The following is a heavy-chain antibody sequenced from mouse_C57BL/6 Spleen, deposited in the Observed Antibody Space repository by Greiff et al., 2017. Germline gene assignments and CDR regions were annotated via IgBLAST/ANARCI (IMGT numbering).Heavy chain of an antibody. CDR1: GYAFSSSW. CDR2: IYPGDGDT. J-gene: IGHJ4*01. D-gene: IGHD1-1*01. CDR3: SRSNYYHYAMDY. Sequence: VQLQESGPELVKPGASVKISCKASGYAFSSSWMNWVKQRPGKGLEWIGRIYPGDGDTNYNGKFKGKATLTADKSSNTAYMQLSSLTSEDSAVYFCSRSNYYHYAMDYWGQGTSVTVSS. V-gene: IGHV1-82*01.